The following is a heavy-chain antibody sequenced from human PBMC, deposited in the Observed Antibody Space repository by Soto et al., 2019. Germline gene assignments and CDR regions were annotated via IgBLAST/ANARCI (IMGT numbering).Heavy chain of an antibody. J-gene: IGHJ5*02. CDR3: ARHFTIFGVVTWFDP. CDR2: IYYSGST. CDR1: GGSISSSSYY. D-gene: IGHD3-3*01. V-gene: IGHV4-39*01. Sequence: SETLSLTCTVSGGSISSSSYYWGWIRQPPGKGLEWIGSIYYSGSTYYNPSLKSRVTISVDTSKNQFSLKLSSVTAADTAVYYCARHFTIFGVVTWFDPWGQGTLVTVSS.